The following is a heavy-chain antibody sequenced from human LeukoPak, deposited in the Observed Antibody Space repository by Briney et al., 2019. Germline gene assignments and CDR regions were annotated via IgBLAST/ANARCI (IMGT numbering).Heavy chain of an antibody. J-gene: IGHJ4*02. D-gene: IGHD1-20*01. Sequence: GGSLRLSCAASGFTFSSYAMSWVRQAPGKGLEWVSAISGSGGSTYYADSVKGRFTISRDNSKNTLYLQMNSLRAEDMAVYYCATNRYNWNQEDYWGQGTLVTVSS. CDR2: ISGSGGST. CDR1: GFTFSSYA. CDR3: ATNRYNWNQEDY. V-gene: IGHV3-23*01.